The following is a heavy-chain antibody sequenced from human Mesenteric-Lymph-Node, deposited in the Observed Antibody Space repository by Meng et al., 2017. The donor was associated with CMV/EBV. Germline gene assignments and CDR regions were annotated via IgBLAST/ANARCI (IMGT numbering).Heavy chain of an antibody. J-gene: IGHJ4*02. Sequence: GESLKISRAASGFTFISAWMSWVRQAPGKGLEWVGRIESKTDGGTTDYAAPVKGRFTISRDDSKNTLYLQMNSLKNEDTAVYYCTTEWGYDYWGQGTQVTVSS. D-gene: IGHD3-16*01. CDR2: IESKTDGGTT. CDR3: TTEWGYDY. V-gene: IGHV3-15*04. CDR1: GFTFISAW.